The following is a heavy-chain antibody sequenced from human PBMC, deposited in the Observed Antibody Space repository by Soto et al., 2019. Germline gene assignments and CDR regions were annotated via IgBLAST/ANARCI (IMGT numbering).Heavy chain of an antibody. CDR1: GFSFAGYA. Sequence: GGSLRLSCAASGFSFAGYAVTWVRQAPGKGLEWVAAISGGGGSTYYADSVKGRFTISRDNSRNTLYLQMNSLTAGDAAVYFCAKTENFNGYYTAFDYWGRGTRVTVSS. J-gene: IGHJ4*01. V-gene: IGHV3-23*01. CDR3: AKTENFNGYYTAFDY. D-gene: IGHD3-3*01. CDR2: ISGGGGST.